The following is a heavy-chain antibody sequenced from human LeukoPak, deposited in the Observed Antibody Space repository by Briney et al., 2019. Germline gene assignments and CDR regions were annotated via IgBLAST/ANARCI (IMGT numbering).Heavy chain of an antibody. Sequence: GGSLRLSCAASGFTFSRCDMFWFRQAPGKGLEWVSTIGTGGDIYYSDSVKGRFTISRENAKNSLYLQMNSLSAGDTAVYFCARGGIAVSGIDLEDYWGQGTLVTVSS. V-gene: IGHV3-13*01. J-gene: IGHJ4*02. CDR3: ARGGIAVSGIDLEDY. CDR2: IGTGGDI. D-gene: IGHD6-19*01. CDR1: GFTFSRCD.